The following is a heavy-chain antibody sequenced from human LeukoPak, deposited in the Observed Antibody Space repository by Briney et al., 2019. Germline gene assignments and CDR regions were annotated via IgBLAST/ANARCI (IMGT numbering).Heavy chain of an antibody. V-gene: IGHV3-74*01. J-gene: IGHJ4*02. CDR1: GFTFSSYW. CDR2: INSDGSGT. CDR3: ARGPSGWGSLDS. Sequence: PGGSLRLSCAASGFTFSSYWMHWVRQAPGKGLVWVSRINSDGSGTNYADSVKGRFTISRDNAKKTLYLQAKSLRAEDTAVYYCARGPSGWGSLDSWGQGTLVTVSS. D-gene: IGHD7-27*01.